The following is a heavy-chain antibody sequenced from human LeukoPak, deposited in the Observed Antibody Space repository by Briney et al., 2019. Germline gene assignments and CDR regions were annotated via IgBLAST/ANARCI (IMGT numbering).Heavy chain of an antibody. CDR1: GGSISSYY. Sequence: PSETLSLTCTVSGGSISSYYWSWIRQPPGKGLEWIGYIYYSGSANYNPSLKSRGTISVDTSKNQFSLNLSSVTVADTAVYYCAKELGYSALRPGGFDYWGQGTLVTVSS. D-gene: IGHD5-18*01. V-gene: IGHV4-59*01. CDR3: AKELGYSALRPGGFDY. J-gene: IGHJ4*02. CDR2: IYYSGSA.